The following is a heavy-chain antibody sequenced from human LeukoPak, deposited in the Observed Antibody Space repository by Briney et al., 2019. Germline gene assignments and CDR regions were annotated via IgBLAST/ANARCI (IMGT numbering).Heavy chain of an antibody. CDR1: GYTFTGYY. Sequence: ASVTVSCKASGYTFTGYYMHWVRQAPGQGLEWMGWINPNSGGTNYAQKFQGRVTMTRDTSISTAYMELSRLRSDDTAVYYCARGRTGYCSSTSCYEGFYYYYMDVWGKGTTVTISS. CDR2: INPNSGGT. CDR3: ARGRTGYCSSTSCYEGFYYYYMDV. J-gene: IGHJ6*03. D-gene: IGHD2-2*01. V-gene: IGHV1-2*02.